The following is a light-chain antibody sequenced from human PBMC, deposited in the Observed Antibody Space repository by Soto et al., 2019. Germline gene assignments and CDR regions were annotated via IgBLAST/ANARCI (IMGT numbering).Light chain of an antibody. Sequence: IQMTQFPSSLSASVGDRVTITCRASQSIANYLNWYQQKPGKAPKLLIYAASTLESGVPSRFSGSGSGTDFTLTISSLQPEDFATYYCQQSYNNPKTFGQGTKVDIK. V-gene: IGKV1-39*01. CDR2: AAS. CDR1: QSIANY. CDR3: QQSYNNPKT. J-gene: IGKJ1*01.